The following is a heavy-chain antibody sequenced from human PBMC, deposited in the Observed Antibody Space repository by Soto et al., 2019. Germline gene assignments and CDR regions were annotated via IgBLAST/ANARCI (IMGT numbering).Heavy chain of an antibody. V-gene: IGHV4-59*01. J-gene: IGHJ5*02. CDR2: IYYSGST. CDR1: GGSISSYY. Sequence: PSETLSLTCTVSGGSISSYYWSWIRQPPGKGLEWIGYIYYSGSTNYNPSLKSRVTISVDTSKNQFSLKLSSVAAADTAVYYCARGRTYYDFWSGYNNWFDPWGQGTLVTVSS. D-gene: IGHD3-3*01. CDR3: ARGRTYYDFWSGYNNWFDP.